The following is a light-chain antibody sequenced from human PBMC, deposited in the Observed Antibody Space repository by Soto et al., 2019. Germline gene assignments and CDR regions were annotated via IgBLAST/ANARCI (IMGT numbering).Light chain of an antibody. CDR2: GAS. Sequence: EIVLTQSPGTLSLSPGERATLSCRASQSVSSSYLAWYQQKPGQAPRLPIYGASSRATGIPDRFSGSGSGTDFTLTISRLESEDFAVYYCQQFGRGFGGGTKVEIK. J-gene: IGKJ4*02. CDR3: QQFGRG. V-gene: IGKV3-20*01. CDR1: QSVSSSY.